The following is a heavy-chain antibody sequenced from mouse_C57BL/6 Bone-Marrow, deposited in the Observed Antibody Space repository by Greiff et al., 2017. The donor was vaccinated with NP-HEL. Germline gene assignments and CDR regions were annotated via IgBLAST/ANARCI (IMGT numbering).Heavy chain of an antibody. J-gene: IGHJ2*01. V-gene: IGHV1-19*01. CDR3: ARGGWDYFDY. CDR2: INPYNGGT. D-gene: IGHD3-3*01. CDR1: GYTFTDYY. Sequence: EVQGVESGPVLVKPGASVKMSCKASGYTFTDYYMNWVKQSHGKSLEWIGVINPYNGGTSYNQKFKGKATLTVDKSSSTAYMELNSLTSEDSAVYYCARGGWDYFDYWGQGTTLTVSS.